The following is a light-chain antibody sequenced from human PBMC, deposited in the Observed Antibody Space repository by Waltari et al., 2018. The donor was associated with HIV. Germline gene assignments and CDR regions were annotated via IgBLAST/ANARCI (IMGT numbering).Light chain of an antibody. J-gene: IGLJ1*01. Sequence: QSALTQPPSVSGSPGHSVTISCTGVTTDINSDERVSWYQQFPGAAPRLLISDVDSRPSGVPDRFSGCKSGDTASLIISGLQAEDEADYYCASYRSSDTHYVFGSGTEVTVL. CDR1: TTDINSDER. V-gene: IGLV2-18*02. CDR2: DVD. CDR3: ASYRSSDTHYV.